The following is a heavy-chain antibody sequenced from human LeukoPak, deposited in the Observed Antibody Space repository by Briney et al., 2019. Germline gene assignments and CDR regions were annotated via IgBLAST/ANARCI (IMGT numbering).Heavy chain of an antibody. D-gene: IGHD2-21*02. V-gene: IGHV3-9*01. CDR2: ISWNSGSI. J-gene: IGHJ4*02. Sequence: GGSLRLSCAASGFTFDDYAMHWVRQAPGKGLEWVSGISWNSGSIGYADSVKGRFTISRDNAKNSLYLQMNSLRAEDTALYYCAKSPPPYCGGDCYFDYWGQGTLVTVSS. CDR1: GFTFDDYA. CDR3: AKSPPPYCGGDCYFDY.